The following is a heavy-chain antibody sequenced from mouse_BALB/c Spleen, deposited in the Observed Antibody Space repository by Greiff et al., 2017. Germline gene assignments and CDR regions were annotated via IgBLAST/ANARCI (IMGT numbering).Heavy chain of an antibody. Sequence: VQLQQPGAELVKPGASVKLSCKASGYTFTSYWMHWVKQRPEQGLEWIGWIDPENGDTEYAPKFQGKATMTADTSSNTAYLQLSSLTSEDTAVYYCNAMEYWGQGTSVTVSS. CDR2: IDPENGDT. CDR3: NAMEY. J-gene: IGHJ4*01. V-gene: IGHV14-4*02. CDR1: GYTFTSYW.